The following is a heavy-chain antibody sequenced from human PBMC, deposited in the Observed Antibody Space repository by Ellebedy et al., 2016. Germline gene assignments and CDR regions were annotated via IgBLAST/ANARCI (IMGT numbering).Heavy chain of an antibody. CDR3: ATYIVASPMDV. D-gene: IGHD6-25*01. Sequence: GESLKISXAASGFTFADAWMNWVRQAPGKGLEWVGRIKTNTDGGATDYAAPVKGRFTISRDDSKSMVYLQMSSLKTEDTAVYYCATYIVASPMDVWGRGSTVTVSS. CDR2: IKTNTDGGAT. CDR1: GFTFADAW. V-gene: IGHV3-15*01. J-gene: IGHJ6*02.